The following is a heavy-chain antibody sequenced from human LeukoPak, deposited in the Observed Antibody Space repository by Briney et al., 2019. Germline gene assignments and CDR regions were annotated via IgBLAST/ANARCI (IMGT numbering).Heavy chain of an antibody. Sequence: GGSLRLSCAASGLIFRNYAMHWVRQAPGKGLQYVSAISSSGDNTYYGNSVRGRFTISRDNSKNTLFLQMGSLRVEDTAVYYCVREERGLAIDYWGQGTLVTVSS. V-gene: IGHV3-64*01. CDR1: GLIFRNYA. J-gene: IGHJ4*02. CDR2: ISSSGDNT. D-gene: IGHD5-12*01. CDR3: VREERGLAIDY.